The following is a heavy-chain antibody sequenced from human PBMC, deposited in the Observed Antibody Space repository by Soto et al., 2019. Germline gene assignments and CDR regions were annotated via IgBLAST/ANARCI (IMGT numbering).Heavy chain of an antibody. CDR3: ARPGYGCNSGPFDS. V-gene: IGHV3-53*01. Sequence: EVQLVESGGGLIQPGGSLRLSCAASGFTVSSNYMSWVRQAPGKGLEWVSVIYSGGSTYYADSVKGRFTISRDNSKNTLYLQMNLLRAEDTAVYYCARPGYGCNSGPFDSWCQGTLVTVSS. J-gene: IGHJ4*02. CDR1: GFTVSSNY. D-gene: IGHD4-17*01. CDR2: IYSGGST.